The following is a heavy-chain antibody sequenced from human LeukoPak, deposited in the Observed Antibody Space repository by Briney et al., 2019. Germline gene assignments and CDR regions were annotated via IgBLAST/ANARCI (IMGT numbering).Heavy chain of an antibody. CDR1: GFTFSSYW. CDR3: ARDEGMYHFWSGYMGDY. V-gene: IGHV3-7*01. Sequence: GGSLRLSCAASGFTFSSYWMSWVRQAPGKGLEWVANIKQDGSEKYYVDSVKGRFTISRDNAKNSLYLQMNSLRAEDTAVYCCARDEGMYHFWSGYMGDYWGQGTLVTVSS. D-gene: IGHD3-3*02. J-gene: IGHJ4*02. CDR2: IKQDGSEK.